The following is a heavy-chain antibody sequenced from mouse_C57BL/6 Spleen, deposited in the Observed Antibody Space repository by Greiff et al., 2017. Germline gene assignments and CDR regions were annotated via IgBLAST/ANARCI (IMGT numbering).Heavy chain of an antibody. CDR1: GYTFTSYW. CDR3: ARGYDGVDY. Sequence: QVQLQQPGAELVKPGASVKLSCKASGYTFTSYWMQWVKQRPGQGLEWIGEIDPSDSDTNYNQKFKGKATLTVDTSSSTAYMQLSSLTSEDSAVYYCARGYDGVDYWGQGTTLTVSS. D-gene: IGHD2-2*01. CDR2: IDPSDSDT. V-gene: IGHV1-50*01. J-gene: IGHJ2*01.